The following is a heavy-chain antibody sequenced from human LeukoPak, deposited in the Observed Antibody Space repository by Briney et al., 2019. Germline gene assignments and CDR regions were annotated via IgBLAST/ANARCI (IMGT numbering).Heavy chain of an antibody. CDR1: GFTFCSYG. CDR3: AKHSLGRSYLYY. Sequence: PGGSLRLSCAASGFTFCSYGMRWGPQAPGKGLGWVAFIRYNGSNKYYADSVKGRFTISRDNSKNTLYLQMNSLRAEDTAVYYFAKHSLGRSYLYYWGQGTLVTVSS. V-gene: IGHV3-30*02. J-gene: IGHJ4*02. D-gene: IGHD1-14*01. CDR2: IRYNGSNK.